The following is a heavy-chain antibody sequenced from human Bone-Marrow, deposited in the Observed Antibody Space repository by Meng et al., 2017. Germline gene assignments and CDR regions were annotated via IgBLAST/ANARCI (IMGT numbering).Heavy chain of an antibody. J-gene: IGHJ4*02. V-gene: IGHV1-3*01. Sequence: ASLKVFCNASGDTFTTYSMHWLRQAPGQRLQWMGWINAGNGNTKYSQKFQGRVTITRDTSAITAYMELSSLRSEDTAVYYCAREGIGPLSPSSVQMGATNLFGYWGQGTLVTVSS. D-gene: IGHD1-26*01. CDR2: INAGNGNT. CDR3: AREGIGPLSPSSVQMGATNLFGY. CDR1: GDTFTTYS.